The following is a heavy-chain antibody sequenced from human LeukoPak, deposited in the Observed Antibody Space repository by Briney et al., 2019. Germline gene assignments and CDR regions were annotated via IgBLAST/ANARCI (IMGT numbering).Heavy chain of an antibody. J-gene: IGHJ4*02. Sequence: GGSLRLSCAASGLTFSNYWVHWVRHAPGKGLVWVSRINPDGSTINYADSVKGRFTISRDNAKNTLYLQMNRLRAEDTAVYYFATAGNYRFDYWGQGTLVTVSS. D-gene: IGHD1-7*01. CDR1: GLTFSNYW. CDR2: INPDGSTI. V-gene: IGHV3-74*01. CDR3: ATAGNYRFDY.